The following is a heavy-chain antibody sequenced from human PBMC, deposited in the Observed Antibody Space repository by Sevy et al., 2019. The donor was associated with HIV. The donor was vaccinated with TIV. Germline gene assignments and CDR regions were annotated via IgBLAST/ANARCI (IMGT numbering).Heavy chain of an antibody. CDR3: AKDYYGSGSYYSPFDY. Sequence: GGSLRLSCAASGFTFSSYAMSWVHQAPGKGLEWVSAISGSGGSTYYADSVKGRFTISRDNSKNTLYLQMNSLRAEDTAVYYCAKDYYGSGSYYSPFDYWGQGTLVTVSS. V-gene: IGHV3-23*01. CDR1: GFTFSSYA. CDR2: ISGSGGST. D-gene: IGHD3-10*01. J-gene: IGHJ4*02.